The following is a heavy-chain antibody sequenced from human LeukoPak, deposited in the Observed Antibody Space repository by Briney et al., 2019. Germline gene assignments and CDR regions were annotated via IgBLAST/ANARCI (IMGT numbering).Heavy chain of an antibody. CDR2: INHSGST. Sequence: SETLSLTCAVYGGSFSVYYCSWIRQPPGKGLEWIGEINHSGSTNYNPSLKSRVTISVDTSKNQFSLKLSSVTAADTAVYYCATRSGDYWGQGTLVTVSS. CDR3: ATRSGDY. D-gene: IGHD1-26*01. V-gene: IGHV4-34*01. CDR1: GGSFSVYY. J-gene: IGHJ4*02.